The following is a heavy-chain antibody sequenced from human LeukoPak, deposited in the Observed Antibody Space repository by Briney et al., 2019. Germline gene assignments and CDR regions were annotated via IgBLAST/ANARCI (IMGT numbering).Heavy chain of an antibody. CDR3: TTDRSKAVRPLFDY. V-gene: IGHV3-15*01. CDR2: IKSKTDGGTT. J-gene: IGHJ4*02. D-gene: IGHD6-6*01. CDR1: GFIFSNGW. Sequence: GGSLRLSCAASGFIFSNGWMGWVRQAPGKGLEWVGRIKSKTDGGTTDYAAPVKGRFTVSRDDSKNTVYLQVNSLKTEDTAVYYCTTDRSKAVRPLFDYWGQGILVTVSS.